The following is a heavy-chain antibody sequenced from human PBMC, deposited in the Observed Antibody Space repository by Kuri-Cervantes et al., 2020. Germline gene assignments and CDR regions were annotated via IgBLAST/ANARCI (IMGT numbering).Heavy chain of an antibody. Sequence: LSLTCAASGFTFSGSAMHWVRQASGKGLEWVGRIRSKANSYATAYAASVKGRFTISRDDSKNTAYLQMNSLKTEDTAVYYCATDWLGSGYDAYYFDYWGQGTLVTVSS. V-gene: IGHV3-73*01. J-gene: IGHJ4*02. CDR2: IRSKANSYAT. CDR3: ATDWLGSGYDAYYFDY. CDR1: GFTFSGSA. D-gene: IGHD5-12*01.